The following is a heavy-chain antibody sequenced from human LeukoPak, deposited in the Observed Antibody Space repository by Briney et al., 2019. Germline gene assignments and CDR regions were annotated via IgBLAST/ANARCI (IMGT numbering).Heavy chain of an antibody. V-gene: IGHV3-7*01. CDR3: ARVAAPSYYFDY. Sequence: PGGSLRLSCAASGFTFSDYYMSWVRQAPGKGLEWVANIKQDGSEKYYVDSVKGRFTISRDNAKNSLYLQMNSLRAEDTAVYYCARVAAPSYYFDYWGQGTLVTVSS. D-gene: IGHD6-6*01. CDR1: GFTFSDYY. J-gene: IGHJ4*02. CDR2: IKQDGSEK.